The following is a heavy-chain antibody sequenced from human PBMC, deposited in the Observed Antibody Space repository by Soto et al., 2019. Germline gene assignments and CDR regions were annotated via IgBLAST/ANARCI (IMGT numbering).Heavy chain of an antibody. J-gene: IGHJ6*02. Sequence: GGSLRLSCAASGFTFSSYGMHWVRQAPGKWLEWVAVISYDGSNKYYADSVKGRFTISRDNSKNTPYLQMNSLRAEDTAVYYCAKDVVVGATTGLGDYYYYYGMDVWGQGXTVTVYS. CDR2: ISYDGSNK. V-gene: IGHV3-30*18. CDR3: AKDVVVGATTGLGDYYYYYGMDV. D-gene: IGHD1-26*01. CDR1: GFTFSSYG.